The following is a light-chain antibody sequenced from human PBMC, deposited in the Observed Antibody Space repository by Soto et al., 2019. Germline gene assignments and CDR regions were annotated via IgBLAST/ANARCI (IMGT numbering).Light chain of an antibody. V-gene: IGKV3-20*01. CDR1: QSISSNY. Sequence: EIVLTQSPGTLSLSPGDRATLSCRASQSISSNYLAWYQQKPGQAPRLLIYGASSRATGIPDRFSGSGSGTDFTFTISRLELEDFAVYYCHQYGRSPMFTLGPGTKVDVK. CDR2: GAS. J-gene: IGKJ3*01. CDR3: HQYGRSPMFT.